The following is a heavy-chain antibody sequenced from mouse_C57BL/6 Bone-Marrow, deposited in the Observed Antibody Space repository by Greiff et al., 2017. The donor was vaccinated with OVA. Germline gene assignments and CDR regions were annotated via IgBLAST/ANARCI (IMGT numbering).Heavy chain of an antibody. CDR3: VRHRESYAMDY. CDR1: GFCFNTYA. V-gene: IGHV10-1*01. CDR2: IRSKSNNYAP. J-gene: IGHJ4*01. Sequence: EVKLVESGGGLVQPKGSLTLSCAASGFCFNTYAMNWVRQAPGKGLEWVARIRSKSNNYAPYYADSVKDSCTISRDDSERMLYLQMNNSETEDTAMYYCVRHRESYAMDYWGQGTSVTVSS.